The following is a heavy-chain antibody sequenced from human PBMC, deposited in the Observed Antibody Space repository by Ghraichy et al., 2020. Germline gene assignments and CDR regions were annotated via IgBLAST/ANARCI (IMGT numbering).Heavy chain of an antibody. CDR1: GFTLNNYA. Sequence: GSLRLSCAASGFTLNNYAMSWVRQAPGKGLEWVSGISGSSDTTYYADSVKGRFTISRDTSKNTLYLQMSSLRAEDTAVYYCAKVEAGTNSAFDTWGQGTMVTVSS. D-gene: IGHD6-19*01. CDR2: ISGSSDTT. V-gene: IGHV3-23*01. CDR3: AKVEAGTNSAFDT. J-gene: IGHJ3*02.